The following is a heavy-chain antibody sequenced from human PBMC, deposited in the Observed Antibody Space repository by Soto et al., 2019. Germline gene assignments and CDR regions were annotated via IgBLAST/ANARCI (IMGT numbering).Heavy chain of an antibody. Sequence: QVQLQQSGPGLVKPSQTLSLTCAISGDSVSSNTVAWNWIRQSPSRGLEWLGRTYYMSQWNHHYAESVKSRIAIYPDTSKNQFSLQLSSVTPEDASVYYCARWRHEDHLFDYWGQGILVTVSS. V-gene: IGHV6-1*01. CDR2: TYYMSQWNH. J-gene: IGHJ4*02. CDR1: GDSVSSNTVA. CDR3: ARWRHEDHLFDY.